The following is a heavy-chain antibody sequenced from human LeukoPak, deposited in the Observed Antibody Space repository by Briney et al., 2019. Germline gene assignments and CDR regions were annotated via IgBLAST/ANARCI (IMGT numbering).Heavy chain of an antibody. CDR3: AGSFPRVALDY. Sequence: ASETLSLTCTVSGGSISSSYYWTWIRPSAGKGLEWIGRIYTSGSTNYNPSLKSRVSISVDTSKNQFSLKLSSVTAADTAVYYCAGSFPRVALDYWGQGTLVTVSS. CDR2: IYTSGST. D-gene: IGHD1-26*01. CDR1: GGSISSSYY. J-gene: IGHJ4*02. V-gene: IGHV4-4*07.